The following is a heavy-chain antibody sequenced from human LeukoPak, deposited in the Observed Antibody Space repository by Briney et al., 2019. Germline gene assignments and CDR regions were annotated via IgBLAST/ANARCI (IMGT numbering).Heavy chain of an antibody. V-gene: IGHV3-30-3*01. CDR3: ASSGYDYRLTYYIDY. CDR1: GFTFSSYA. Sequence: GGSLRLSCAASGFTFSSYAMHWVRQAPGKGLEWVAVISYDGSNKYYADSVKGRFTISRDNSKNTLYLQMNSLRAEDTAVYYCASSGYDYRLTYYIDYWGQGTLVTVSS. D-gene: IGHD4-17*01. CDR2: ISYDGSNK. J-gene: IGHJ4*02.